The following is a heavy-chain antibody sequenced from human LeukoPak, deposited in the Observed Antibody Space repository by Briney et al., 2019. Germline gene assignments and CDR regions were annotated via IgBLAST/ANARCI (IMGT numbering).Heavy chain of an antibody. CDR2: ISWNSGST. V-gene: IGHV3-9*01. Sequence: PGGSLRLSCAASEFSFDDYAMHWVRQAPGKGLEWVSGISWNSGSTGYADSAKGRFTISRDNAKNSLFLQMNSLRVEDTALYYCAAGAALSDYYYGLDVWGQGTTVTVSS. CDR1: EFSFDDYA. D-gene: IGHD6-6*01. J-gene: IGHJ6*02. CDR3: AAGAALSDYYYGLDV.